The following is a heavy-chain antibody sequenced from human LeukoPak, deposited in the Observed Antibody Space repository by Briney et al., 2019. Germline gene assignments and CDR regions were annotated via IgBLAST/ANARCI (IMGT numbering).Heavy chain of an antibody. CDR3: ARTYYYDSSGPNDAFDI. D-gene: IGHD3-22*01. CDR1: GGSISSYY. Sequence: SETLSLTCTVSGGSISSYYWSWIRQPPGKGLEWIGYINYSGSTNYNPSLKSRVTISVDTSKNQFSLKLSSVTAADTAVYYCARTYYYDSSGPNDAFDIWGQGTMVTVSS. J-gene: IGHJ3*02. V-gene: IGHV4-59*01. CDR2: INYSGST.